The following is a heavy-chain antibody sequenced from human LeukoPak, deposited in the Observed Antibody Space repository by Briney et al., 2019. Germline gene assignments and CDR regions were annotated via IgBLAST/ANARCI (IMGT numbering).Heavy chain of an antibody. J-gene: IGHJ6*02. CDR2: MNPNSGNT. CDR3: ARTRIAAAGTVDCCYYYGMDV. D-gene: IGHD6-13*01. CDR1: GYTFTSYD. Sequence: ASVKVSCKASGYTFTSYDINWVRQATGQGLEWMGWMNPNSGNTGYAQKFQGRVTITRNTSISTAYMELSSLRSDDTAVYYCARTRIAAAGTVDCCYYYGMDVWGQGTTVTVSS. V-gene: IGHV1-8*03.